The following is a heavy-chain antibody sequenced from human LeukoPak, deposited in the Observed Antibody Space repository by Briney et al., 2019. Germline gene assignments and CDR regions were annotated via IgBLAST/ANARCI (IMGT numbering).Heavy chain of an antibody. Sequence: RASETLSLTCTVSGGSISSSSYYWGWIRQPPGKGLEWIGDIYYSGSTYYNPSLKSRVTISVDTSKNQFSLKLSSVTAADTAVYYCARVGVAARPYGDFDYWGQGTLVTVS. J-gene: IGHJ4*02. D-gene: IGHD6-6*01. CDR3: ARVGVAARPYGDFDY. CDR2: IYYSGST. CDR1: GGSISSSSYY. V-gene: IGHV4-39*07.